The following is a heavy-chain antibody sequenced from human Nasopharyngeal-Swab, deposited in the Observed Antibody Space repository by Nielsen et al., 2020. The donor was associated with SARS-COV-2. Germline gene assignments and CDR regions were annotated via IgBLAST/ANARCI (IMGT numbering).Heavy chain of an antibody. CDR3: ARAAILFGMDV. J-gene: IGHJ6*02. CDR2: IIPILGIA. V-gene: IGHV1-69*04. D-gene: IGHD3-3*01. Sequence: WVRQAPGQRLEWMGRIIPILGIANYAQKFQGRVTITADKSTSTAYMELSSLRSEDTAVYYCARAAILFGMDVWGQGTTVTVSS.